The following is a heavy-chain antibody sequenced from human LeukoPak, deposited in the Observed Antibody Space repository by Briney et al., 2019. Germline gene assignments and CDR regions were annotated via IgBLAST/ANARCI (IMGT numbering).Heavy chain of an antibody. CDR1: GFTFSSYG. Sequence: GGSLRLSCAASGFTFSSYGMHWVRQAPGKGLEWVSAISGSGGSTYYADSVKGRFTISRDNSKNTLYLQMNSLRAEDTAVYYCARDTYDSSGYYRKFDYWGQGTLVTVSS. V-gene: IGHV3-23*01. D-gene: IGHD3-22*01. J-gene: IGHJ4*02. CDR3: ARDTYDSSGYYRKFDY. CDR2: ISGSGGST.